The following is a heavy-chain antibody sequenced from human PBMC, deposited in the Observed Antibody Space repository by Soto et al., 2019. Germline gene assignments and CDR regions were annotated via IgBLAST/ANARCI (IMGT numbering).Heavy chain of an antibody. Sequence: PSETLSLTCTVSGGSISSGDYYWSWIRQPPGKGLEWIGYIYYSGSTYYNPSLKSRVTISVDTSKNQFSLKLGSVTAADTAVYYCARGYDYSNFYYYYGMDVWGQGTTVTV. D-gene: IGHD4-4*01. V-gene: IGHV4-30-4*01. CDR2: IYYSGST. J-gene: IGHJ6*02. CDR3: ARGYDYSNFYYYYGMDV. CDR1: GGSISSGDYY.